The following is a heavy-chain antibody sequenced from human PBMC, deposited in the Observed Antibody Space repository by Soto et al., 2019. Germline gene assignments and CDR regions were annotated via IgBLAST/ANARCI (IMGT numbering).Heavy chain of an antibody. V-gene: IGHV4-31*03. Sequence: NPSGTVCLTGTVSGGSISGGGYYWSWIRQNPGKGLEWIGYIYYSGSTYYNPSLKSRVTISVDTSKNQFSLKLSSVTAADTAVYYCARVDAEGIVATNYFDYWGQGTLVTVSS. CDR1: GGSISGGGYY. CDR3: ARVDAEGIVATNYFDY. CDR2: IYYSGST. J-gene: IGHJ4*02. D-gene: IGHD5-12*01.